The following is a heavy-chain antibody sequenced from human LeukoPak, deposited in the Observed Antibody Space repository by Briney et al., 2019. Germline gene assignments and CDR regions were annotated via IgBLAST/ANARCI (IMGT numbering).Heavy chain of an antibody. Sequence: ASVKVSCKASGYTFTSYGIAWLRQAPGQGLEWLGWIRTYNGDTEYAEKFQGRVTMNTDTPTTMAYMELTSLRSDDTAVYYCARTLTTESYYFGYWGQGTLVTVSS. CDR2: IRTYNGDT. CDR1: GYTFTSYG. D-gene: IGHD4-11*01. CDR3: ARTLTTESYYFGY. V-gene: IGHV1-18*01. J-gene: IGHJ4*02.